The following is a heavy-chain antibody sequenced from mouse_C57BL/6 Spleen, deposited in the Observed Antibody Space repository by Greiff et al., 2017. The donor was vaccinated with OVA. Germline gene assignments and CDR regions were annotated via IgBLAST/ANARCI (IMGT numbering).Heavy chain of an antibody. D-gene: IGHD2-4*01. CDR1: GFTFSSYG. V-gene: IGHV5-6*01. Sequence: EVHLVESGGDLVKPGGSLKLSCAASGFTFSSYGMSWVRQTPDKRLEWVATISSGGSYTYYPDSVKGRFTISRDNAKNTLYLQMSSLKSEDTAMYYCARKRDDYDDWYFDVWGTGTTVTVSS. J-gene: IGHJ1*03. CDR2: ISSGGSYT. CDR3: ARKRDDYDDWYFDV.